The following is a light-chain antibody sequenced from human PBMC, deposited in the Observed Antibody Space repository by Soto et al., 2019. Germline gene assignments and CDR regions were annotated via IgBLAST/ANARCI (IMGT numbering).Light chain of an antibody. CDR3: HQYERLPVT. V-gene: IGKV3-20*01. CDR1: QIVSNPY. CDR2: STS. Sequence: VVLTQSPATLSMSPGEAVTLSCRASQIVSNPYLAWYQQRPGQVPRLVVSSTSKRATGIPERFSGGGSGTDFTLTITSQEPEDFAVYYCHQYERLPVTFGQGTRL. J-gene: IGKJ5*01.